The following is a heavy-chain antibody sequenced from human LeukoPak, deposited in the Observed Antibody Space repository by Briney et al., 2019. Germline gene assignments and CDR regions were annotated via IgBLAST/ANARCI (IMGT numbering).Heavy chain of an antibody. J-gene: IGHJ4*02. CDR3: AKEVVATIPPL. Sequence: GGSLRLSCAASGFTLSNCAMTWVRQAPGKGLEWVSGIDTKGVRTYYADSVKGRFTISRDNSKNTLYLQMNSQRAEDTAVYYCAKEVVATIPPLWGQGTLVTVSS. CDR1: GFTLSNCA. CDR2: IDTKGVRT. V-gene: IGHV3-23*01. D-gene: IGHD5-12*01.